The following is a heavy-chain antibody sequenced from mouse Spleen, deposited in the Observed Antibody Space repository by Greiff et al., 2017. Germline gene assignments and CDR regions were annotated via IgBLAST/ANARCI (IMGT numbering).Heavy chain of an antibody. CDR3: ARWNGDWYFDV. CDR2: IYPGDGDT. CDR1: GYAFSSSW. J-gene: IGHJ1*01. V-gene: IGHV1-82*01. Sequence: VQGVESGPELVKPGASVKISCKASGYAFSSSWMNWVKQRPGKGLEWIGRIYPGDGDTNYNGKFKGKATLTADKSSSTAYMQLSSLTSEDSAVYFCARWNGDWYFDVWGAGTTVTVSS.